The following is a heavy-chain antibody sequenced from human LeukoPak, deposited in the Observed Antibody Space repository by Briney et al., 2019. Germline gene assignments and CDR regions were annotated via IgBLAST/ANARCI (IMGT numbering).Heavy chain of an antibody. CDR3: AKGGWLEY. V-gene: IGHV3-23*01. D-gene: IGHD6-19*01. J-gene: IGHJ4*02. CDR1: GFTFSTYE. Sequence: GSLRLSFAASGFTFSTYEMSWGRQAPGKGLEWVSVITVTGGSTYNADSVKGRFTSSRDNSKNTLYLGMNSLRAEDTAVYYCAKGGWLEYWGQGTLVTVSS. CDR2: ITVTGGST.